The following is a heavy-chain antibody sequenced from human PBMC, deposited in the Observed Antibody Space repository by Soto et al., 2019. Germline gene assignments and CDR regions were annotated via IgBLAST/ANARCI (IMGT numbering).Heavy chain of an antibody. CDR3: ARDGSGNYFDS. D-gene: IGHD2-15*01. J-gene: IGHJ4*02. CDR1: GGSISSYY. CDR2: IYYTGST. V-gene: IGHV4-59*01. Sequence: SETLSLTCIASGGSISSYYWSWFRQPPGKGLEWIGYIYYTGSTNYNPSLRSRVTISLDTSKNQFSLKLSSVTAADTAVYYCARDGSGNYFDSWGQGSLVTVSS.